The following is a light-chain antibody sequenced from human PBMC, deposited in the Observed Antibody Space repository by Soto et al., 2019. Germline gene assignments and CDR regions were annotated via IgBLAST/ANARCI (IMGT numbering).Light chain of an antibody. V-gene: IGKV1-33*01. CDR3: QQYYNLPIT. J-gene: IGKJ5*01. Sequence: DIQMTQSPSSLSASIGDRVTTTCRASQTVNTYLHWYQQKPGKAPKLLIYDASNLETGVPSRFSGSGSGTDFTVTISSLQPEDFATYSCQQYYNLPITFGQGTRLEIK. CDR2: DAS. CDR1: QTVNTY.